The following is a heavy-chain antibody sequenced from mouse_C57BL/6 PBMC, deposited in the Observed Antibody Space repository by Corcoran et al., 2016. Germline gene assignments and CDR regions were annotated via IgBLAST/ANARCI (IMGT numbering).Heavy chain of an antibody. CDR3: ARSSYGSSYPWFAY. Sequence: QIQLVQSGPELKKPGETVKLSCKASGYTFTTYGMSWVKQAPGKGLKWMGWINPYSGVPTYADDFKGRFAFSLETSASTAYLQINNLKNEDTATYFCARSSYGSSYPWFAYWGQGTLVTVSA. D-gene: IGHD1-1*01. CDR1: GYTFTTYG. J-gene: IGHJ3*01. V-gene: IGHV9-3*01. CDR2: INPYSGVP.